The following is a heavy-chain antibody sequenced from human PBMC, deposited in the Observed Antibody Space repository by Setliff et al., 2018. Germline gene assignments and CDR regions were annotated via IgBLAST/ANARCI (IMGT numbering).Heavy chain of an antibody. CDR1: GGIFSSFS. D-gene: IGHD6-6*01. CDR3: ALEYSNSSPTVYYYMDV. CDR2: IIPLFETT. J-gene: IGHJ6*03. Sequence: ASVKVSCKASGGIFSSFSITWVRQAPGQGLEWMGRIIPLFETTNYVEKFQGRVTITADKSTSTAYMELSRLTSEDTAVYYCALEYSNSSPTVYYYMDVWGKGTTVTVS. V-gene: IGHV1-69*06.